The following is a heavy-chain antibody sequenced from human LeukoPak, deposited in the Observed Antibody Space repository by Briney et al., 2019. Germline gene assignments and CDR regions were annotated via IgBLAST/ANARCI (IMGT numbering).Heavy chain of an antibody. V-gene: IGHV3-48*01. D-gene: IGHD6-13*01. CDR3: ARDYWSYSASWLDF. J-gene: IGHJ4*02. CDR2: ITTSSDTI. Sequence: GGSLRLSCAASGFNFSTYTMNWVRQAPGKGLEWLSYITTSSDTIYYADSVKGRFTISRDNAKNSLYLQMNSLTAEDTAVYYCARDYWSYSASWLDFWGQGTLVTVSS. CDR1: GFNFSTYT.